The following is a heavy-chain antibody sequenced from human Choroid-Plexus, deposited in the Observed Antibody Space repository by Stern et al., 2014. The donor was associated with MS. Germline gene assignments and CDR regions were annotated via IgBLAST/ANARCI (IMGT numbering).Heavy chain of an antibody. V-gene: IGHV3-30*18. J-gene: IGHJ4*02. CDR1: GFTFSNFG. CDR2: ISYDGSDK. CDR3: AKDRQWSTYFFDY. Sequence: QVHLVESGGGVAQPGRPLILSCAASGFTFSNFGMHWVRQAPGKGLEWVALISYDGSDKYYADSVKGRLTIFRDNSKNTLYMHMNSLRAEDTAVYYCAKDRQWSTYFFDYWGQGSLVTVSS. D-gene: IGHD2-15*01.